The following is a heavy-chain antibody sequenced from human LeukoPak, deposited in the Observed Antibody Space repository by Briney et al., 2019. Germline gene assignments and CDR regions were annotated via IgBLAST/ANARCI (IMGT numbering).Heavy chain of an antibody. CDR2: ISAYNGKT. V-gene: IGHV1-18*01. J-gene: IGHJ4*02. Sequence: VASVKVSCKASGYTFTSYGISWVRQAPGQGLEWMGWISAYNGKTNYAQKLQGRVTMTTDTSTSTAYMELRSLRSDDTAVYYCARGVSYYYDSSGYYQDYWGQGTLVTVSS. CDR3: ARGVSYYYDSSGYYQDY. CDR1: GYTFTSYG. D-gene: IGHD3-22*01.